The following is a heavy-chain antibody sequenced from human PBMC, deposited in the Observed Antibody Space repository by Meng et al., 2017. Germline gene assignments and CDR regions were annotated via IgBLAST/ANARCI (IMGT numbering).Heavy chain of an antibody. V-gene: IGHV4-34*02. Sequence: VLLRRGGAGLLTPSGTLYLTWSFDGGSFSGYYWSWIRQPPGKGLEWIGEINHSGSTNYNPSLKSRVTISVDTSKNQFSLKLSSVTAADTAVYYCASSGYSYGYRFDYWGQGTLVTVSS. CDR1: GGSFSGYY. J-gene: IGHJ4*02. CDR2: INHSGST. CDR3: ASSGYSYGYRFDY. D-gene: IGHD5-18*01.